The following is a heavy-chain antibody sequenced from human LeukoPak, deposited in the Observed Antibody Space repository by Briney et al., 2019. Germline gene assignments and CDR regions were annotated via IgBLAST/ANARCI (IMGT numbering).Heavy chain of an antibody. V-gene: IGHV3-7*05. CDR2: IGQDGSQK. D-gene: IGHD4-17*01. Sequence: PGGSLRLSCAASGFTFSNAWMSWVRQAPGKGLEWVANIGQDGSQKEYVDTMKGRFTISRDNAKNSLHLEMNSLRGEDTAVYYCARRATVREDYFDYWGQGTLVTVSS. CDR3: ARRATVREDYFDY. J-gene: IGHJ4*02. CDR1: GFTFSNAW.